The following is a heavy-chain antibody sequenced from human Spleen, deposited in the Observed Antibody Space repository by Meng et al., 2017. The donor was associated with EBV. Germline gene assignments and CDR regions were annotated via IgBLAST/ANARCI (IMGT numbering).Heavy chain of an antibody. Sequence: QVQLVESXXGVVQPGRSLRLXXXASGFIFSDCGMHWVRQAPGKGLEWVAVISYDGTNKYSADSVKGRFTVSRDNSKNTLFLQMNSLRPDDTAVYYCAKDRVSVGDITTYYFPDSWGQGTLVTVSS. J-gene: IGHJ4*02. D-gene: IGHD3/OR15-3a*01. CDR3: AKDRVSVGDITTYYFPDS. CDR1: GFIFSDCG. V-gene: IGHV3-30*18. CDR2: ISYDGTNK.